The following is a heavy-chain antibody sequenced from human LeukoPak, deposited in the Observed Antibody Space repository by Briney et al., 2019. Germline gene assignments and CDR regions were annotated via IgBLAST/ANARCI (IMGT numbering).Heavy chain of an antibody. J-gene: IGHJ4*02. D-gene: IGHD3-22*01. CDR2: IKQDGSEK. CDR1: GFTISSYW. V-gene: IGHV3-7*01. CDR3: AREGYYDSKSFDY. Sequence: GGSLRLSCAASGFTISSYWMGWVRQAPGKGLEWVANIKQDGSEKYYVDSVKGRFTISRDNAKNSLYLQMNSLRAEDTAVYYCAREGYYDSKSFDYWGQGTLVTVSS.